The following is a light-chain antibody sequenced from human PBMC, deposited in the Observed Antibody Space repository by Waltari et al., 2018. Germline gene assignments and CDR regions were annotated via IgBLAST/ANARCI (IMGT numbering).Light chain of an antibody. V-gene: IGKV2D-29*01. CDR2: DAS. Sequence: DILMTQTPLSLSVTSGQPAPISSKSSQSLLFFNGKTYLYWILQKPGQPPQLLVYDASHRLSGVPDRFSGSGSGTDFTLKISRVEAEDVAVYYCMQNVQPPWTFGRGTKVEIK. CDR1: QSLLFFNGKTY. J-gene: IGKJ1*01. CDR3: MQNVQPPWT.